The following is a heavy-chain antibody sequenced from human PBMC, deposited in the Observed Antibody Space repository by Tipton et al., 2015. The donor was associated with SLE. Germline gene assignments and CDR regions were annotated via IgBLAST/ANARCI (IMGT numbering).Heavy chain of an antibody. V-gene: IGHV4-34*01. J-gene: IGHJ6*02. D-gene: IGHD6-19*01. Sequence: LRLSCAVYGGSFSGYYWSWIRQPPGKGLEWIGEINHSGSTNYNPALKSRVTISVDASKNQFSLKLSSVTAADTAVYYCARGSSGWYGNYYGMDVWGQGTTVTVSS. CDR1: GGSFSGYY. CDR2: INHSGST. CDR3: ARGSSGWYGNYYGMDV.